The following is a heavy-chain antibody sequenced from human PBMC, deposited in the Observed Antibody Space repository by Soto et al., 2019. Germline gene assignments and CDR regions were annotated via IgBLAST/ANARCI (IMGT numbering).Heavy chain of an antibody. D-gene: IGHD6-19*01. CDR1: GFTFSDHY. V-gene: IGHV3-72*01. J-gene: IGHJ5*02. CDR3: ARLGYSRGWHTAS. Sequence: EVQLVESGGGLVQPGGSLRLSCAASGFTFSDHYMDWVRQAPGKGLEWVGRIRNKANSYSTEYAASVKGRFTFSRDDSKNSLYLQMNSLKTEDTAVYYCARLGYSRGWHTASWGQGTLVTVSS. CDR2: IRNKANSYST.